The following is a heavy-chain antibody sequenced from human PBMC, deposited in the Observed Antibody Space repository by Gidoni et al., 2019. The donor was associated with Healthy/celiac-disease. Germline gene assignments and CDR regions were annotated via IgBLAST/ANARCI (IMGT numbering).Heavy chain of an antibody. V-gene: IGHV3-30*03. CDR3: ARDGGVIIFDY. CDR2: ISYDGSNK. Sequence: QVQPVESGGGVVQPGRSLSLSCAAPGFTFSSYGMHWVRQAPGKGLEWVAVISYDGSNKYYADSVKGRFTISRDKSKNTLYLQMNSLRAEDTAVYYCARDGGVIIFDYWGQGTLVTVSS. CDR1: GFTFSSYG. J-gene: IGHJ4*02. D-gene: IGHD3-10*01.